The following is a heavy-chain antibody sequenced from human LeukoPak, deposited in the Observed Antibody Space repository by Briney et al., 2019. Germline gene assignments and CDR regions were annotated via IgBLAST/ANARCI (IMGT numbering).Heavy chain of an antibody. V-gene: IGHV3-30*18. CDR3: AKIPATRISSGWYPPAG. D-gene: IGHD6-19*01. CDR2: ISYDGSNK. CDR1: GFTFSSYG. J-gene: IGHJ4*02. Sequence: GGSLRLSCAASGFTFSSYGMHWVRQAPGKGLEWVAVISYDGSNKYYADSVKGRFTISRDNSKNTLYLQMNSLRAEDTAVYYCAKIPATRISSGWYPPAGWGQGTLVTVSS.